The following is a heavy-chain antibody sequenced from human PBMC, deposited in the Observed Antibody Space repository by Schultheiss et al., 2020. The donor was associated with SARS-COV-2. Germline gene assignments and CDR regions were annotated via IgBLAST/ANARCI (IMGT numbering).Heavy chain of an antibody. CDR3: ARELDGYLDY. CDR2: IKQDGSEK. J-gene: IGHJ4*02. CDR1: GFTFSSYG. Sequence: GESLKISCAASGFTFSSYGMHWVRQAPGKGLEWVANIKQDGSEKYYVDSVKGRFTISRDNAKNSLYLQMNSLRAEDTAVYYCARELDGYLDYWGQGTLVTVSS. D-gene: IGHD5-24*01. V-gene: IGHV3-7*01.